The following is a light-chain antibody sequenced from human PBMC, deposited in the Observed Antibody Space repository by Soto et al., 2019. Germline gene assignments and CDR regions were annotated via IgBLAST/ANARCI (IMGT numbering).Light chain of an antibody. CDR2: QVT. Sequence: QSALTQPASVSGSPGQSITIACTGTSSDVGASNYVSWYQQQPGKAPKLMIYQVTNRPSGVSNRFSGSRSGNTASLTISGLQAEDEADYYCSSYTDSSNYVFGTGTKVTVL. V-gene: IGLV2-14*01. CDR3: SSYTDSSNYV. J-gene: IGLJ1*01. CDR1: SSDVGASNY.